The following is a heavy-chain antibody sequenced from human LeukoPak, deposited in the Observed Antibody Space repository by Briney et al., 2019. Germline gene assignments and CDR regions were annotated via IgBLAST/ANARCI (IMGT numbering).Heavy chain of an antibody. CDR1: GFTFSDYY. V-gene: IGHV3-11*06. CDR2: ISSSGSYT. J-gene: IGHJ4*02. CDR3: ARDRWYSGYSGKYYFDY. D-gene: IGHD5-12*01. Sequence: GGSLRLSCAASGFTFSDYYMSWIRQAPGKGLEWVSYISSSGSYTNYADSVKGRFTISRDNAKNTLYLQMNSLRAEDTAVYYWARDRWYSGYSGKYYFDYWGQGTLVTVSS.